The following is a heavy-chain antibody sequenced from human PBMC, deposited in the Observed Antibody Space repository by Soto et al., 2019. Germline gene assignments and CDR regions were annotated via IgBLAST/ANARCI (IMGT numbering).Heavy chain of an antibody. CDR1: GGSIGGING. CDR3: ARFGGGMDV. Sequence: LRKTLSLTCTVSGGSIGGINGRYWIRQPPGKGLEWIGEIYHSGSTNYNPSLKSRLTISVDKSKNQFSLKLSSVTAADTAVYYCARFGGGMDVWGQGTTVTVSS. J-gene: IGHJ6*02. V-gene: IGHV4-4*03. D-gene: IGHD3-10*01. CDR2: IYHSGST.